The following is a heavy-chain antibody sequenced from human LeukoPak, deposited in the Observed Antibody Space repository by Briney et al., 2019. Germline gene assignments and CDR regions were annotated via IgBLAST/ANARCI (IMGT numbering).Heavy chain of an antibody. Sequence: PGRSLRLSCAASGFTFSSYAMRWVRQAPGKGLEWVAVISYDGSNKYYADSVKGRFTISRDNSKNTLYLQMNSLRAEDTAVYYCARDSSGWTQEIDYWGQGTLVTVSS. D-gene: IGHD6-19*01. J-gene: IGHJ4*02. V-gene: IGHV3-30*04. CDR3: ARDSSGWTQEIDY. CDR1: GFTFSSYA. CDR2: ISYDGSNK.